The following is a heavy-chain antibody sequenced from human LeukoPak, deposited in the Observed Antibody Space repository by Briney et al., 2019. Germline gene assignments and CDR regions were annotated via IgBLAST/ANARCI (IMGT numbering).Heavy chain of an antibody. CDR2: ISGSGVRT. D-gene: IGHD3-10*01. V-gene: IGHV3-23*01. J-gene: IGHJ3*01. CDR1: GLTFISYA. Sequence: GGSLRLSCAAFGLTFISYAMSSVRPAPGKWLEWVTAISGSGVRTYYADSVKGRYTISRDHSKNTLYLQKNSLRAEDTAVYYCAKRAGAFEAFGALHLWRQRTMVSVSS. CDR3: AKRAGAFEAFGALHL.